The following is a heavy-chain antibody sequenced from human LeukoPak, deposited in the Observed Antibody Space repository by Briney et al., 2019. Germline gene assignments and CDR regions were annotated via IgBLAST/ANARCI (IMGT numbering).Heavy chain of an antibody. Sequence: SQTLSLTCTVSGGSISSGGYYWSWIRQHPGKGLEWIGYIYYSRSTYYNPSLKSRVTISVDTSKNQFSLKLSSVTAADTAVYYCARVIGTHSSSNGNWFDPWGQGTLVTVSS. CDR1: GGSISSGGYY. V-gene: IGHV4-31*03. CDR3: ARVIGTHSSSNGNWFDP. J-gene: IGHJ5*02. CDR2: IYYSRST. D-gene: IGHD6-6*01.